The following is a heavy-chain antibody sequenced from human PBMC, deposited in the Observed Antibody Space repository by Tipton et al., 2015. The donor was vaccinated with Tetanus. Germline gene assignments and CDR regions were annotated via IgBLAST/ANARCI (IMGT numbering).Heavy chain of an antibody. J-gene: IGHJ4*02. CDR1: GGSFSGNY. V-gene: IGHV4-34*01. Sequence: TLSLTCGVSGGSFSGNYWSWVRQAPGKGLEWIGEINHRGGTMYNPSLKSRVTISGDTSKRQFSLKLNSVTAADTAVYYCARGWGSSWYYFDYWGQGILVTVSS. CDR2: INHRGGT. CDR3: ARGWGSSWYYFDY. D-gene: IGHD6-13*01.